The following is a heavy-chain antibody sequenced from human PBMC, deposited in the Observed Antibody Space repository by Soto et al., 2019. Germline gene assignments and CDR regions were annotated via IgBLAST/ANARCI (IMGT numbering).Heavy chain of an antibody. Sequence: PSETLSLTCTVSGGSISSSSYYWGWIRQPPGKGLEWIGSIYYSGSTYYNPSLKSRVTISVDTSKNQFSLKLSSVTAADTAVYYCARQGAAAHDYWGQGTLVTVSS. D-gene: IGHD6-13*01. V-gene: IGHV4-39*01. J-gene: IGHJ4*02. CDR3: ARQGAAAHDY. CDR1: GGSISSSSYY. CDR2: IYYSGST.